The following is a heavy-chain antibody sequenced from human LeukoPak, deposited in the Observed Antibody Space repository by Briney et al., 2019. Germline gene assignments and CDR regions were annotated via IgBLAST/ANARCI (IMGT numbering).Heavy chain of an antibody. Sequence: GASVKVSCKASGYTFTGYYMHWVRQAPGQGLEWMGWINPNINPNSGGTNFAQKFQGRVTMTRDTSISTAYMELNRLTSDDTAVYYCARDGGSSGNGACYMDVWGKGTTVTVSS. D-gene: IGHD2-15*01. CDR3: ARDGGSSGNGACYMDV. CDR1: GYTFTGYY. CDR2: INPNINPNSGGT. J-gene: IGHJ6*03. V-gene: IGHV1-2*02.